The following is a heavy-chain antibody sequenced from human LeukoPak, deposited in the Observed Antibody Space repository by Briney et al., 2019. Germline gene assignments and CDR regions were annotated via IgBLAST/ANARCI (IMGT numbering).Heavy chain of an antibody. J-gene: IGHJ5*02. CDR3: ARGNVVPAAIEIPQNNWFDP. V-gene: IGHV4-59*01. CDR1: GGSISSYY. D-gene: IGHD2-2*01. CDR2: IYYSGST. Sequence: PSETLSLTCTVSGGSISSYYWSWIRQPPGKGLEWIGYIYYSGSTNYNPSLKSRVTISVDTSKNQFSLKLSSVTAADTAVYYCARGNVVPAAIEIPQNNWFDPWGQGTLVTVSS.